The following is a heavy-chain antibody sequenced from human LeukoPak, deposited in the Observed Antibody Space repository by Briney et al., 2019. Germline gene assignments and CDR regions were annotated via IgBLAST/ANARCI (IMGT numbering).Heavy chain of an antibody. J-gene: IGHJ3*02. D-gene: IGHD4-17*01. Sequence: GGSLRLSCAASGFTFSSYEMNWVRQAPGKGLEWVSAISGSGHNTYYADSVKGRFTISRDNSKNTLYLQMNSLRAEDTAVFYCAKPDGDYVGQLDAFDIWGQGTMVTVSS. CDR2: ISGSGHNT. V-gene: IGHV3-23*01. CDR1: GFTFSSYE. CDR3: AKPDGDYVGQLDAFDI.